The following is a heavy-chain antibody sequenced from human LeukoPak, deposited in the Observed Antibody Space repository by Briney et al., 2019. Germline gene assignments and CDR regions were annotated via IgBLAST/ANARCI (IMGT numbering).Heavy chain of an antibody. CDR1: GGSFSGYY. D-gene: IGHD6-13*01. Sequence: SETLSLTCAVYGGSFSGYYWSWIRQPPGKGLEWIGEINHSGSTNYNPSLKSRVTISVDTSKNQFSLKLSSVTAADTAVYYCARVRYSSSPIGTNFDYWGQGTLVTVSS. CDR2: INHSGST. V-gene: IGHV4-34*01. J-gene: IGHJ4*02. CDR3: ARVRYSSSPIGTNFDY.